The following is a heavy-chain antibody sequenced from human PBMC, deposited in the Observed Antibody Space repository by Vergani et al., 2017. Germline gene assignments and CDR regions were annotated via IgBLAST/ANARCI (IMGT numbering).Heavy chain of an antibody. D-gene: IGHD3-3*01. V-gene: IGHV3-73*02. CDR1: GFTFSGSA. J-gene: IGHJ4*02. CDR2: IRSKANSYAT. Sequence: EVQLVESGGGVVQPGGSLKLSCAASGFTFSGSAMHWVRQASGKGLEWVGRIRSKANSYATAYAASVKGRFTIPRDDSKNTAYLQMNSLKTEDTAVYYCTRHYDFWSGYLTHFDYWGQGTLVTVSS. CDR3: TRHYDFWSGYLTHFDY.